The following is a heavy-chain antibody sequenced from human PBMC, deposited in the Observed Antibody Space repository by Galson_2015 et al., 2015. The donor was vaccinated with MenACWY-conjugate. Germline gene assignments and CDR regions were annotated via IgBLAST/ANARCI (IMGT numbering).Heavy chain of an antibody. CDR2: IWYDGSEK. D-gene: IGHD1-26*01. CDR1: GFTFNTYG. Sequence: SLRLSCAASGFTFNTYGMHWVRQAPGKGLEWMAVIWYDGSEKYYADSVKGRFIISRDNSKNTVYLQMNSLRAGDTALYYCFAFNSGLRYWGRGTLVTVSS. J-gene: IGHJ4*02. CDR3: FAFNSGLRY. V-gene: IGHV3-33*03.